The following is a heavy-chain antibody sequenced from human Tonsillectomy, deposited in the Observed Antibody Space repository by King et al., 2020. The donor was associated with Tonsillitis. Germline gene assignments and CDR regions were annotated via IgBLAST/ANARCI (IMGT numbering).Heavy chain of an antibody. Sequence: VQLVESGGEGKEPGASVKVSCQASDDTFTSYGIRWVRQAPGQGLEWMGWINPYTDNTNYAQNFQGRVTMTTDTSTNTAYMELMMLRTDDTAVYYCASYIWGDALDVWGQGTMVTVSS. CDR2: INPYTDNT. CDR3: ASYIWGDALDV. CDR1: DDTFTSYG. V-gene: IGHV1-18*01. J-gene: IGHJ3*01. D-gene: IGHD3-16*01.